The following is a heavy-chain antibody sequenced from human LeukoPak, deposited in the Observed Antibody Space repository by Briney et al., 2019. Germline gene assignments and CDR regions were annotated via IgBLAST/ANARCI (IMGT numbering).Heavy chain of an antibody. J-gene: IGHJ6*03. CDR3: AKGGPDPYYYYYYMDV. CDR2: ISWDGGST. Sequence: GGSLRLSCAASGFTFDDYAMHWVRQAPGKGLEWVSLISWDGGSTYYADSVKGRFTISRDNSKNSLYLQMNSLRAEDTALYYCAKGGPDPYYYYYYMDVWGKGTTVTISS. V-gene: IGHV3-43D*03. D-gene: IGHD3-16*01. CDR1: GFTFDDYA.